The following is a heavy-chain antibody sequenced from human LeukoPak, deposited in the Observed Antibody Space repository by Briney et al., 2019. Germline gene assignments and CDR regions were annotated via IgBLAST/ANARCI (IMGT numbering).Heavy chain of an antibody. CDR2: IGIRGDT. Sequence: PGGSLRLSCAASGFTFIDYDVHCVSQEIGKGLEWVSAIGIRGDTHYSGSVKGRFTISRENAESSLYLQMNSLRAEDTAVYYCARGGIQVSGIDEFAYCGQGTLVTVSS. V-gene: IGHV3-13*01. J-gene: IGHJ4*02. D-gene: IGHD6-19*01. CDR1: GFTFIDYD. CDR3: ARGGIQVSGIDEFAY.